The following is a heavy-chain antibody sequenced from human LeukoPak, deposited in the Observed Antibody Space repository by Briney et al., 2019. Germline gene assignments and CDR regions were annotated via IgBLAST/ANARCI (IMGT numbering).Heavy chain of an antibody. D-gene: IGHD4-23*01. CDR3: ARVRSYGGKGFGLDY. V-gene: IGHV1-2*02. J-gene: IGHJ4*02. CDR2: INPNSGGT. CDR1: GYTFTGYY. Sequence: GASVKVSCKASGYTFTGYYMHWVRQAPGQGLEWMGWINPNSGGTNYVQKFQGRVTMTRDTSISTAYMELSRLRSDDTAVYYCARVRSYGGKGFGLDYWGQGTLVTVSS.